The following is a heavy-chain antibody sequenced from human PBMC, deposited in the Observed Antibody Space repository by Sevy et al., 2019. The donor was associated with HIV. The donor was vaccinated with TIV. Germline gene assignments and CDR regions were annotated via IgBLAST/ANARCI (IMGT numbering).Heavy chain of an antibody. Sequence: GGSLRLSCAASGFNFSIYGMHWVRQAPGKGLEWVALIWYDGTNKYYRDSVKGRFTISRDNSKNTLFLQMNSLRAEDTALYYCARGRDHGNFDFWGQGTLVTVSS. D-gene: IGHD2-21*02. V-gene: IGHV3-33*01. CDR1: GFNFSIYG. CDR3: ARGRDHGNFDF. CDR2: IWYDGTNK. J-gene: IGHJ4*02.